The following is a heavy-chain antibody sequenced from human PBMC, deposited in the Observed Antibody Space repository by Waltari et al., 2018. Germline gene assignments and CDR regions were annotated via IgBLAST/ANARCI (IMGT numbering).Heavy chain of an antibody. J-gene: IGHJ4*02. CDR2: VNYYGGTT. CDR3: AREGVTRHTEFDY. V-gene: IGHV3-64*07. CDR1: GFTFDDYA. Sequence: EVQLVESGGGLVQPGRSLRLSCAASGFTFDDYAMHWVRQAPGKGLEYVSGVNYYGGTTYYADAVKGRFIISRDNSKNTLYLQMGSLRAEDMAVYYCAREGVTRHTEFDYWGQGTLVTVSS. D-gene: IGHD3-10*01.